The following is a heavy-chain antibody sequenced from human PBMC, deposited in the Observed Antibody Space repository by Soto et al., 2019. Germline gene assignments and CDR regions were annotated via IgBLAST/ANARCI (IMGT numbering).Heavy chain of an antibody. CDR2: INHSGST. V-gene: IGHV4-34*01. CDR3: AREAPHPTRGPYGSGSYYPKPNWFDP. D-gene: IGHD3-10*01. J-gene: IGHJ5*02. Sequence: PSETLSLTCAVYGGSFSGYYWSWLRQPPGKGLEWIGEINHSGSTNYNPSLKSRVTISVDTSKNQFSLKLSSVTAADTAVYYCAREAPHPTRGPYGSGSYYPKPNWFDPWGQGTLVTVSS. CDR1: GGSFSGYY.